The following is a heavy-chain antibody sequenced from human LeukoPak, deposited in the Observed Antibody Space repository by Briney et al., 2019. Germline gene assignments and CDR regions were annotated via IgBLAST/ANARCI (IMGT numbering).Heavy chain of an antibody. J-gene: IGHJ4*02. V-gene: IGHV1-2*02. CDR2: INPNSGGT. D-gene: IGHD2-21*01. CDR3: AREVMRGGLDY. Sequence: ASVTVSFKASGYTFTDYYMHWVRQAPGQGLEWMGWINPNSGGTNYAQKFQGRVTMTRDTSISTAYMELSRLRSDDTAVYYCAREVMRGGLDYWGQGTLVTVSS. CDR1: GYTFTDYY.